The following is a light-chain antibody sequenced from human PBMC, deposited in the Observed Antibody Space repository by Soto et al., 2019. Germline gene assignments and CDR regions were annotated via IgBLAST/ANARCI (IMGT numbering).Light chain of an antibody. CDR2: DAS. CDR1: QSVRSTY. CDR3: QQYGSSPPT. V-gene: IGKV3-20*01. J-gene: IGKJ1*01. Sequence: DIVLTQSPGTLSLSPGERATLSCRASQSVRSTYLGWYQHKRGQAPRLLIYDASTRATGIPARFSGSGSGTEFTLTISSLQSEDFAVYFCQQYGSSPPTFGQGTKVDI.